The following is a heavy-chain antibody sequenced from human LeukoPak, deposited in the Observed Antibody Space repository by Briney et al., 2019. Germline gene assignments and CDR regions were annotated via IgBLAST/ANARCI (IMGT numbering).Heavy chain of an antibody. CDR1: GFTFSSYS. V-gene: IGHV3-48*01. CDR2: ISSSSSTI. Sequence: PGGSLRLSCAASGFTFSSYSMNWVRQAPGKGLEWVSYISSSSSTIYYADSVKGRFTISRDNAKNSLYLQMNSLRAEDTAVYYCAKYGMTTVTYIDYWGQGTLVTVSS. CDR3: AKYGMTTVTYIDY. J-gene: IGHJ4*02. D-gene: IGHD4-17*01.